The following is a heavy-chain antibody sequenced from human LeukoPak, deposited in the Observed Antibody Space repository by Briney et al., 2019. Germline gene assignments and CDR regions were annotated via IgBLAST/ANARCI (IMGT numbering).Heavy chain of an antibody. CDR3: TKRGVVIRVILVGFHKEAYYFDS. CDR2: ISGSGGGT. CDR1: GITLSNYA. Sequence: GGSLRLSCAVSGITLSNYAMTWVRQAPGKGLEWVAGISGSGGGTNYADSVKGRFTISRDNYKNTLYLQMNSLGAEDTAVYFCTKRGVVIRVILVGFHKEAYYFDSWGQGALVTVSS. J-gene: IGHJ4*02. D-gene: IGHD3-22*01. V-gene: IGHV3-23*01.